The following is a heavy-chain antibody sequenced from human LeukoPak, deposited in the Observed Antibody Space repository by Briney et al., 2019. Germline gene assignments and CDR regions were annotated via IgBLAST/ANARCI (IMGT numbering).Heavy chain of an antibody. CDR2: INHSGST. CDR3: ASFYYNSGYGAFDI. V-gene: IGHV4-34*01. Sequence: SETLSLTCAVYGGSFSGYYWSWIRQPPGKGLEWIGEINHSGSTNYNPSLKSRVTISVDKSKTQFSLKLSSVTAADTAVYYCASFYYNSGYGAFDIWGQGTVVTVSS. D-gene: IGHD3-10*01. CDR1: GGSFSGYY. J-gene: IGHJ3*02.